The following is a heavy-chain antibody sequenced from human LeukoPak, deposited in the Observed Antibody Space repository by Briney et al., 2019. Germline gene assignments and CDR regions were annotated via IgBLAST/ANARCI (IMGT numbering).Heavy chain of an antibody. CDR3: ARDGYYDFWSGYWKYYYYMDV. D-gene: IGHD3-3*01. J-gene: IGHJ6*03. CDR1: GFTFSSYW. CDR2: IKQDGSEK. V-gene: IGHV3-7*01. Sequence: GGSLRLSCAASGFTFSSYWMSWVRQAPGKGLEWVANIKQDGSEKYYVDSVKGRFTISRDNAKNSLYLQMNSLRAEDTAVYYCARDGYYDFWSGYWKYYYYMDVWGKGTTVTVSS.